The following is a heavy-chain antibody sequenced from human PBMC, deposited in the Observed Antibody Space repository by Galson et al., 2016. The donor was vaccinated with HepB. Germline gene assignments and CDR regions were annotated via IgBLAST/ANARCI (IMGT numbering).Heavy chain of an antibody. Sequence: SLRLSCAASGFTFSNYWMSWVRQAPGKGLEWAAHIKQDGREKYYVDSVRGRFTISRDNAENSLYLQMNSLSAEDTAVYYCARDGSYWYFDLWGRGTLVTVSS. CDR3: ARDGSYWYFDL. CDR1: GFTFSNYW. J-gene: IGHJ2*01. D-gene: IGHD3-10*01. CDR2: IKQDGREK. V-gene: IGHV3-7*01.